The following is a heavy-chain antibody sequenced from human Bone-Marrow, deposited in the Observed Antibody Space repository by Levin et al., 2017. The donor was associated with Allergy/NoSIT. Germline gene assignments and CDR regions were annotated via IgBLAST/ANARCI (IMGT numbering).Heavy chain of an antibody. J-gene: IGHJ3*02. D-gene: IGHD5-18*01. CDR2: IYYGGST. Sequence: ASETLSLTCTVSGGSMITYYWSWIRQPPGKGLEWIGHIYYGGSTNYNPSLKSRVTMSVDTSKNQFSLKLSPVTAADTAVYYCARVSVDTAMVGAFDIWGQGRMVTVSS. V-gene: IGHV4-59*01. CDR3: ARVSVDTAMVGAFDI. CDR1: GGSMITYY.